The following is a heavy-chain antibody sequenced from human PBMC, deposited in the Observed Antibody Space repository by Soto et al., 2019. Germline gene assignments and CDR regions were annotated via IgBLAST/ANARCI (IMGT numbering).Heavy chain of an antibody. Sequence: QAQLVQSGAEVKKPGASVKVSCKASGYTFYSHSISWVRQAPGQGLEWMGRISADNSNTKYAQKLRGRVTMTTDTSTSTVYMELRNLRSDDTAVYYCARCIQQDYYYGMYVWGQGTTVTVSS. V-gene: IGHV1-18*01. CDR1: GYTFYSHS. CDR3: ARCIQQDYYYGMYV. D-gene: IGHD5-18*01. J-gene: IGHJ6*02. CDR2: ISADNSNT.